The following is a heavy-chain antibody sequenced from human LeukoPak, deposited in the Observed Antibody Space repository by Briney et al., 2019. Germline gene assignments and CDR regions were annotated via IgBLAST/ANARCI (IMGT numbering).Heavy chain of an antibody. J-gene: IGHJ4*02. CDR3: ARGSGIVSMWDYFDY. V-gene: IGHV3-21*01. D-gene: IGHD3-10*02. CDR1: GFTFSSYS. Sequence: GGSLRLSCAASGFTFSSYSMNWVRQAPGKGLEWVSSISSSSSYIYHADSVKGRFTISRDNAKNSLYLQMNSLRAEDTAVYYCARGSGIVSMWDYFDYWGQGTLVTVSP. CDR2: ISSSSSYI.